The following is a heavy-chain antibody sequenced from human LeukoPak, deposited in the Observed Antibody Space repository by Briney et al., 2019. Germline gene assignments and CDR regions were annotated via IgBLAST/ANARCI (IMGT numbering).Heavy chain of an antibody. CDR2: MYHNGST. D-gene: IGHD3-10*01. Sequence: PSETLSLTCTVSGGSISSISYYWGWIRQPPGKGLEWIGSMYHNGSTYYNPSLKSRVTISVDTSKNQFSLKLSSVTAADTAVYYCAKSLYGSGSYYNWFAPWGQGTLVTVSS. CDR3: AKSLYGSGSYYNWFAP. V-gene: IGHV4-39*01. CDR1: GGSISSISYY. J-gene: IGHJ5*02.